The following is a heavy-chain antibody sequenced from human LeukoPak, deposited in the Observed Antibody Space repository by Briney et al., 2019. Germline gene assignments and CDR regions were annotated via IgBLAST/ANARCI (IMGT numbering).Heavy chain of an antibody. V-gene: IGHV3-48*03. J-gene: IGHJ4*02. CDR1: GFTFSSYE. Sequence: PGGSLRFSCAASGFTFSSYEMNWVRQAPGQGLEWVSYISSSGSTIYYADSLKGRFTISRDNAKNSLYLQMNSLRAEDTAVYYCARDGDGYNWGYYFDYWGQGTLVTVSS. D-gene: IGHD5-24*01. CDR3: ARDGDGYNWGYYFDY. CDR2: ISSSGSTI.